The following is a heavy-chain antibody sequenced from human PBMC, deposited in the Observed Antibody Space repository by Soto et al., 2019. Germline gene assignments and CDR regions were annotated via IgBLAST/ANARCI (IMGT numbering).Heavy chain of an antibody. CDR3: AIPYGSGSYWYYFDY. V-gene: IGHV3-48*02. Sequence: GGSLRLSCAASGFTLSSYRMNWVRQAPGKGLEWVSYISSSSSTIYYADSVKGRFTISRDNAKNSLYLQMNSLRDEDTAVYYCAIPYGSGSYWYYFDYWGQGTLVTVSS. CDR2: ISSSSSTI. CDR1: GFTLSSYR. D-gene: IGHD3-10*01. J-gene: IGHJ4*02.